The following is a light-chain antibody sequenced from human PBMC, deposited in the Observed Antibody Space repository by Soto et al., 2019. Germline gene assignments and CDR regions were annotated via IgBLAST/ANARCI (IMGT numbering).Light chain of an antibody. J-gene: IGKJ2*01. CDR2: DAS. CDR3: QQYNNWPYT. V-gene: IGKV3-15*01. CDR1: QSVGSN. Sequence: EIVLTHSPATLSVSPGERATLSCRASQSVGSNLAWYQQRPGQPPRLLIYDASTRATDIPARFSGGGSGTEFTLTFSSLQSEDFAVYYCQQYNNWPYTFGQGTKLQIK.